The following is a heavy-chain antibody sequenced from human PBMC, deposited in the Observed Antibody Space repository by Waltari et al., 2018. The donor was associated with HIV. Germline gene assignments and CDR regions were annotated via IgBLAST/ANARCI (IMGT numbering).Heavy chain of an antibody. J-gene: IGHJ6*02. V-gene: IGHV3-30*04. Sequence: QVQLVESGGGVVQPGRSLSLSCAACDFTFRRDAMHAGRQAPGKGLEWVAVISYDGRNKSYADSVKGRFTISRDNSKNTLYLQMNSLRAEDTAVYYCARPGADIVVITVAVYYYGMDVWGQGTTVTVSS. CDR1: DFTFRRDA. D-gene: IGHD3-22*01. CDR2: ISYDGRNK. CDR3: ARPGADIVVITVAVYYYGMDV.